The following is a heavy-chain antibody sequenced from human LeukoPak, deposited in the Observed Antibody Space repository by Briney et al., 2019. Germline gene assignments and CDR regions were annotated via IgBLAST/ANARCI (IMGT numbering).Heavy chain of an antibody. CDR3: ARDLAVRGYSYGIETHFDY. CDR1: GGSISSGYY. Sequence: PSETLSLTCTVSGGSISSGYYWGWIRQPPGKGLEWIGSIYHSGSTYYNPSLKSRVTISVDTSKNQFSLKLSSVTAADTAVYYCARDLAVRGYSYGIETHFDYWGQGTLVTVSS. V-gene: IGHV4-38-2*02. D-gene: IGHD5-18*01. J-gene: IGHJ4*02. CDR2: IYHSGST.